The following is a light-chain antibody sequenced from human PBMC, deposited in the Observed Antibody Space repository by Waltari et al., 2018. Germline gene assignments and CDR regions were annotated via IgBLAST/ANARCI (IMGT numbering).Light chain of an antibody. CDR2: EVS. CDR1: SSYVGDYDY. V-gene: IGLV2-8*01. Sequence: QSALTQPPSASGSPGQSVTISCTGTSSYVGDYDYVSWYQPPPGEAPKLIIYEVSKRPSGVPDRFSGSKSGNTASLTVSGLQAEDEADYYCGSFAGSINWVFGGGTKLTVL. J-gene: IGLJ3*02. CDR3: GSFAGSINWV.